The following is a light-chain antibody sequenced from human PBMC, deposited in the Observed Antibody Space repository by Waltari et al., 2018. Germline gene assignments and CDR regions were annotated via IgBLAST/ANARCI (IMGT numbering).Light chain of an antibody. CDR1: QSLFHSPKNETY. CDR3: QQYYTHPPRT. CDR2: WAS. Sequence: DIVMTQSPDSLAVSLGARATINCKSSQSLFHSPKNETYLAWYQKKPGQPPKALISWASNRESGVPDRFSGSGSGTDFTLTISSLQAEDVAVYYCQQYYTHPPRTFGQGTKVQVK. V-gene: IGKV4-1*01. J-gene: IGKJ1*01.